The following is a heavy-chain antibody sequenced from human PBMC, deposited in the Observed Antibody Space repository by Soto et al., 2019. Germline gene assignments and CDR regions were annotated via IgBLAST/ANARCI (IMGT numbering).Heavy chain of an antibody. CDR3: ARRGYCSGGSCSDPDY. CDR1: GGTFSSYT. D-gene: IGHD2-15*01. CDR2: IIPILGIA. Sequence: SVKVSCKAPGGTFSSYTISWVRQAPGQGLEWMGRIIPILGIANYAQKFQGRVTITADKSTSTAYMELSSLRSEDTAVYYCARRGYCSGGSCSDPDYWGQGTLVTVSS. V-gene: IGHV1-69*02. J-gene: IGHJ4*02.